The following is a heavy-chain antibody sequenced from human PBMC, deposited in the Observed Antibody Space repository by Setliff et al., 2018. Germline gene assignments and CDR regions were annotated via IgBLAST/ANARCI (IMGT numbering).Heavy chain of an antibody. CDR3: ARDRKEIVVEPPAASLDY. D-gene: IGHD2-2*01. V-gene: IGHV1-18*01. CDR2: ISAYNGYI. Sequence: ASVKVSCKASGYAFGSSGISWVRQAPGQGLEWMGWISAYNGYIVYAQKFQGRVTMTTGTSTTTAYMEVRSLRSDDTAVYYCARDRKEIVVEPPAASLDYWGQGTQVTVSS. J-gene: IGHJ4*02. CDR1: GYAFGSSG.